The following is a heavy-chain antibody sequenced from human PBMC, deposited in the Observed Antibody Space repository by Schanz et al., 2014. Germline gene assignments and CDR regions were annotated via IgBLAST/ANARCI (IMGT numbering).Heavy chain of an antibody. Sequence: QVQLQESGPGLVKPSQTLSLTCTVSGGSIRSGTYYWSWIRQPAGKALEWVGRVFPKGITNYNPSLKSRVPITRDTSNNQFTRTLPSMTAADTAVYYCARDTTWRLDLWGRGTLVTVSS. D-gene: IGHD1-1*01. CDR1: GGSIRSGTYY. J-gene: IGHJ2*01. CDR2: VFPKGIT. V-gene: IGHV4-61*02. CDR3: ARDTTWRLDL.